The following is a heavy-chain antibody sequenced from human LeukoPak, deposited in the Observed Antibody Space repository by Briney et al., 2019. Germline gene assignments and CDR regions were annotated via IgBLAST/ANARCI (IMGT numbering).Heavy chain of an antibody. CDR1: GYTFTSYG. CDR2: IIPIFGTA. Sequence: SVKVSCKASGYTFTSYGISWVRQAPGQGLEWMGGIIPIFGTANYAQKFQGRVTITADESTSTAYMELGSLRSEDTAVYYCARDLPLEGNGMDVWGQGTTVTVSS. CDR3: ARDLPLEGNGMDV. J-gene: IGHJ6*02. V-gene: IGHV1-69*13.